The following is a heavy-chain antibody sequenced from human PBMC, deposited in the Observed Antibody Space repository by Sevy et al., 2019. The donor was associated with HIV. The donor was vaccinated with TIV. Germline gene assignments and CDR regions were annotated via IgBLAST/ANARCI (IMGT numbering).Heavy chain of an antibody. D-gene: IGHD2-8*02. V-gene: IGHV4-34*01. CDR2: INHSGST. Sequence: SETLSLTCAVYGGSFSGYYWSWIRQPPGKGLEWIGEINHSGSTNYNPSLKSRVTISVDTSKNQFSLKLSSVTAADTAVXYCAXSRDCTGGVXYGMDVWGQGTTVTVSS. CDR1: GGSFSGYY. CDR3: AXSRDCTGGVXYGMDV. J-gene: IGHJ6*02.